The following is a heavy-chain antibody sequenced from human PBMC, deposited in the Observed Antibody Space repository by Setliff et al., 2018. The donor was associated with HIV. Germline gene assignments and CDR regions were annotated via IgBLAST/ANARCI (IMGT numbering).Heavy chain of an antibody. CDR2: INSDGSST. CDR1: GFTFSSYW. Sequence: GGSLRLSCAASGFTFSSYWMHWVRQVPGKGLVWVSRINSDGSSTTYADFVKGRFTISRDNAKNSLSLQMNSLRVEDTAVYYCADPPSGYWGQGTLVTVSS. CDR3: ADPPSGY. V-gene: IGHV3-74*03. J-gene: IGHJ4*02. D-gene: IGHD3-10*01.